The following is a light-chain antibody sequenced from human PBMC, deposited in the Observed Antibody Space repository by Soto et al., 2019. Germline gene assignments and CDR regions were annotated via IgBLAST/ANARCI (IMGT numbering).Light chain of an antibody. CDR3: QPYNNWPLT. CDR1: QSVSST. CDR2: DTS. J-gene: IGKJ4*01. V-gene: IGKV3-15*01. Sequence: EIVLTQSPGTLSLSPGERATLSCRASQSVSSTFLAWYQQKPGQTPRLLIYDTSTRATGVPARFSGSRSGPEFTLTINSLQYEDFAIYYCQPYNNWPLTFGGGTKVDIK.